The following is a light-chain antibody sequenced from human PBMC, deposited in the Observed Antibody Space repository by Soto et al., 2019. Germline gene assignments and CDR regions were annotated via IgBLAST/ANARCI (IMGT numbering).Light chain of an antibody. J-gene: IGKJ1*01. Sequence: EIVWTQSPGTLSLSPGERATLSCRASQSVSTYYLAWYQQKPGQAPRLLIYGASSRATGIPDRFSGTGSGTDFTLTISRLEPEDLAVYYCQQYGSSPWTFGQGTKV. CDR1: QSVSTYY. V-gene: IGKV3-20*01. CDR2: GAS. CDR3: QQYGSSPWT.